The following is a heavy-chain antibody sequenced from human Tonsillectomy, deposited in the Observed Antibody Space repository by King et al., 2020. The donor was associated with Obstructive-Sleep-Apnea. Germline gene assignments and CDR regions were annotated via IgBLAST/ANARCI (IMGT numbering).Heavy chain of an antibody. V-gene: IGHV3-21*01. CDR2: ISSSINYI. J-gene: IGHJ4*02. D-gene: IGHD3-10*01. Sequence: QLVQSGGGLVKPGGALRLSCAASGFTFSSYSMNWVRQAPGKGLEWVSSISSSINYIYYADSVKGRFTISRDNAKNSLYLQMNSLRADDTAVYYCARANGSGSSWHWGQGTLVTVSS. CDR1: GFTFSSYS. CDR3: ARANGSGSSWH.